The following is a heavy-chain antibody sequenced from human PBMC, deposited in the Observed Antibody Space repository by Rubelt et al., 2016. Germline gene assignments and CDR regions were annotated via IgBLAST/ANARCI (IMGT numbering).Heavy chain of an antibody. D-gene: IGHD2-21*02. CDR2: VFSNGNT. CDR3: VRGGLGCGGDCGGAFDI. Sequence: QVQLQESGPGLVKPSQTLSLTCAVSGGSISIGGYPWTWIRQAPGKGLEWIGYVFSNGNTYYTPSLKSRATLSVDTSKNQFSLKLSSVTAADTAVYYCVRGGLGCGGDCGGAFDIWGQGTLVTVSS. V-gene: IGHV4-30-4*07. CDR1: GGSISIGGYP. J-gene: IGHJ3*02.